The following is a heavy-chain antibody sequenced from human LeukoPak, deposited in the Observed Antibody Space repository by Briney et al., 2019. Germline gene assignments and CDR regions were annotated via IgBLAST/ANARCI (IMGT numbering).Heavy chain of an antibody. J-gene: IGHJ4*02. CDR3: AGGVRINSSGYPRCYFDY. CDR1: GGSISSSSYY. Sequence: SETLSLTCTVSGGSISSSSYYWGWIRQPPGKGLEWIGSIYYSGSTYHNPSLKSRVTISVDTSKNQFSLKLSSVTAADTAVYYCAGGVRINSSGYPRCYFDYWGQGTLVTVSS. D-gene: IGHD3-22*01. V-gene: IGHV4-39*01. CDR2: IYYSGST.